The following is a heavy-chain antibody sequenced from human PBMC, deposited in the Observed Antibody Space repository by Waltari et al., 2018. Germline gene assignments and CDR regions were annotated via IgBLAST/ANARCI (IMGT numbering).Heavy chain of an antibody. CDR3: VKDNSHGGKFLDS. CDR2: ISFDGKET. D-gene: IGHD2-15*01. Sequence: QVRLIESGGGAVQPGGSLRLSCFASGFPFSHYGMHWVRQAPGKGLEWLTLISFDGKETYYGDSAEGRFTISRDNSRDTLYLQLDNLRVEDTAEYYCVKDNSHGGKFLDSWGPGAQVIVFS. J-gene: IGHJ4*02. CDR1: GFPFSHYG. V-gene: IGHV3-30*18.